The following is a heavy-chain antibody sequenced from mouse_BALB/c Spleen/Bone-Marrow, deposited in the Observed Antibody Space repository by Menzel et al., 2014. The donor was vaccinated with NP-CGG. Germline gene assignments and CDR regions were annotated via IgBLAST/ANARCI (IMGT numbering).Heavy chain of an antibody. CDR1: GFNIKDTY. Sequence: EVQLQQSGTDLVKPGASVKLSCTASGFNIKDTYMHWVKQRPEQGLDWIGRIDPASGNIQYDPKFQGRAAITADTSSNTAYLQLSSLTSEDTAVYYCASLTGTFGYWGQGTPLTVSS. CDR2: IDPASGNI. J-gene: IGHJ2*01. V-gene: IGHV14-3*02. CDR3: ASLTGTFGY. D-gene: IGHD4-1*01.